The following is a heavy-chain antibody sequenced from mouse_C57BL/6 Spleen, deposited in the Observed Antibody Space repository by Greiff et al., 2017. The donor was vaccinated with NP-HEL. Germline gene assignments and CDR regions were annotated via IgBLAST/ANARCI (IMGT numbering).Heavy chain of an antibody. CDR2: IRSKSNNYAT. CDR1: GFSFNTYA. J-gene: IGHJ1*03. V-gene: IGHV10-1*01. D-gene: IGHD2-13*01. CDR3: VRPAYGDAYWYVDV. Sequence: EVMLVESGGGLVQPKGSLTLSCAASGFSFNTYAMNWVSQAPGKGLAWVARIRSKSNNYATYYADSVKDRFTISRDDSESMHYLQMNNLKTEDTAMYYCVRPAYGDAYWYVDVWGTGTTVTVSS.